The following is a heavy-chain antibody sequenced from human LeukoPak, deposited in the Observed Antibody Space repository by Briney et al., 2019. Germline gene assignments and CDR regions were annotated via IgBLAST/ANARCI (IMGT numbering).Heavy chain of an antibody. CDR1: GFTFSSYW. V-gene: IGHV3-7*01. D-gene: IGHD3-10*01. Sequence: GGSLRLSCAASGFTFSSYWMSWVRQAPGKGPEWVANIKQDGSEKYYVDSVKGRFTISRDNAKNSLYLQMNSLRAEDTAVYYCARDSAYYYGSGSYSVYYYYYYGMDVWGQGTTVTVSS. CDR3: ARDSAYYYGSGSYSVYYYYYYGMDV. J-gene: IGHJ6*02. CDR2: IKQDGSEK.